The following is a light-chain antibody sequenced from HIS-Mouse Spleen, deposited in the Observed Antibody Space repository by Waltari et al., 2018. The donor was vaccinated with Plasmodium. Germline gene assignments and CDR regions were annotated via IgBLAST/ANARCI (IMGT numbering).Light chain of an antibody. CDR1: QRVSSY. V-gene: IGKV3-11*01. Sequence: EIVLTQSPATLSLSPGERATLSCRASQRVSSYLACYQQKPGQAPRRLIDDATNRAPCSRARFSGSGSGTDFTLTIGSLEPEDFAVYYCQQCSDWPRVLTFGGGTKVEIK. CDR3: QQCSDWPRVLT. J-gene: IGKJ4*01. CDR2: DAT.